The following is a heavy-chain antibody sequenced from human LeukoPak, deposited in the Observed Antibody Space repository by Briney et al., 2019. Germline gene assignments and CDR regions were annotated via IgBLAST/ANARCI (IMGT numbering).Heavy chain of an antibody. CDR3: ARTYEIVGTTAYYFYYYYMDV. J-gene: IGHJ6*03. D-gene: IGHD1-26*01. CDR1: LDSFSGYS. V-gene: IGHV4-34*01. Sequence: PSETLSLTCAVYLDSFSGYSWSWIRQSPGKGLEWVGDINSGGNTHYNPSLKSRVTISVDTSKNQFSLKLTSVTAADTAMYYCARTYEIVGTTAYYFYYYYMDVWARGTMVTISS. CDR2: INSGGNT.